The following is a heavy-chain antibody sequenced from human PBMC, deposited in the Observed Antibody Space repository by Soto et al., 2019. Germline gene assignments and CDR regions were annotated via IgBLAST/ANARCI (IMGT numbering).Heavy chain of an antibody. CDR3: TRGGRTTSFYWEF. CDR1: GFTLSSYH. J-gene: IGHJ4*02. D-gene: IGHD3-10*01. V-gene: IGHV3-11*04. Sequence: GVSLRLPWLASGFTLSSYHKPWNRQIPRKGLEWDASITGTGDARDYANTVRGGFTISRDNTRNTFYLQMERVSVDHMGVYYCTRGGRTTSFYWEFWGAGASVTVSS. CDR2: ITGTGDAR.